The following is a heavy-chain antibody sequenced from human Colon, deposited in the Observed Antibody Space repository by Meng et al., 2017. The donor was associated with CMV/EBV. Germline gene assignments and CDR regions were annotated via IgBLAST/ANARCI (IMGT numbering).Heavy chain of an antibody. J-gene: IGHJ4*02. CDR2: VSWNSDYI. Sequence: GGSLRLSCATSRFIFDNYAMHWVRQVPGKGLEWVSGVSWNSDYIGYADSVKGRFTISRDNAKNSLYLQMNSLRAEDTALYYCAKDSSSVGGYFDYWGQGTLVTVSS. V-gene: IGHV3-9*01. CDR1: RFIFDNYA. D-gene: IGHD6-6*01. CDR3: AKDSSSVGGYFDY.